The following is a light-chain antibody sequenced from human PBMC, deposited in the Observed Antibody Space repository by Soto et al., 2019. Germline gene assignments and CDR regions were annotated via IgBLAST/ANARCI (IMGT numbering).Light chain of an antibody. CDR2: GAS. J-gene: IGKJ4*01. V-gene: IGKV3-20*01. CDR1: QSVSSSY. CDR3: QKYGSSPPIT. Sequence: EIVLTQSPGTLSLSPGERATLSCRASQSVSSSYVAWYQQKPGQAPRLLIFGASTRATGIPDRFSGSGSGTDFTLTISRLEPEDFAVYYCQKYGSSPPITFGGGTKVDIK.